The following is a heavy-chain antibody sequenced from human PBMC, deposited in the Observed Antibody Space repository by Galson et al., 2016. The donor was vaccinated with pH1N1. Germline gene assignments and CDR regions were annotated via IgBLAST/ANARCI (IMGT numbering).Heavy chain of an antibody. CDR2: ISSSGSTI. J-gene: IGHJ6*02. CDR3: ARDFRSRYCSGGSCYYYYYSMDV. V-gene: IGHV3-11*04. Sequence: SLRLSCAASGFTFSDYYMSWIRQAPGKGLEWVSYISSSGSTISYADSVKGRFTISRDNAKNSLYLQLNSLRAEDTAVYYCARDFRSRYCSGGSCYYYYYSMDVWGQGTTVTVSS. CDR1: GFTFSDYY. D-gene: IGHD2-15*01.